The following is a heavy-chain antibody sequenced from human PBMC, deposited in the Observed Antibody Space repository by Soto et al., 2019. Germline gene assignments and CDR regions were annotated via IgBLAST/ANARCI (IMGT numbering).Heavy chain of an antibody. CDR3: GSTTRQRRSYWYFDL. CDR1: GFTVSSNY. Sequence: GGSLRLSCAASGFTVSSNYMSWVRQAPGKGLEWVSVIYSGGSTYYADSVKGRFTISRDNSKNTLYLQMNSLRAEDTAVYYCGSTTRQRRSYWYFDLWGRGTLVTVSS. CDR2: IYSGGST. V-gene: IGHV3-53*01. J-gene: IGHJ2*01.